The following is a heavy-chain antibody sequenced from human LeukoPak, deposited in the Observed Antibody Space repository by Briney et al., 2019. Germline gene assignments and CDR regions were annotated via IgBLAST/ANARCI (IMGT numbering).Heavy chain of an antibody. V-gene: IGHV3-9*01. J-gene: IGHJ5*02. CDR1: GFTFDDYA. CDR2: ISWNSGSI. CDR3: ARRMSDSSGFDSWFDP. D-gene: IGHD6-19*01. Sequence: GGSLRLSCAASGFTFDDYAMHWVRQAPGKGLEWVSGISWNSGSIGYADSVKGRFTISRDNAKNSLYLQMNSLRSEDTAVYYCARRMSDSSGFDSWFDPWGQGTLVTVSS.